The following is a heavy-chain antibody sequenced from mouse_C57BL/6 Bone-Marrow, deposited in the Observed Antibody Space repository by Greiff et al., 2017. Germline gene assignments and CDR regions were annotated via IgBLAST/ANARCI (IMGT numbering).Heavy chain of an antibody. CDR2: IVPENGDT. CDR1: GFNIKDDY. D-gene: IGHD1-1*01. Sequence: EVQVVESGAELVRPGASVKLSCTASGFNIKDDYMHWVKQRPEQGLEWIGWIVPENGDTEYASKFQGKATITADTSSNTAYLPLSSLTSEDTAVYYCTNYYGNNWYFGVWGTGTTVTVSA. CDR3: TNYYGNNWYFGV. J-gene: IGHJ1*03. V-gene: IGHV14-4*01.